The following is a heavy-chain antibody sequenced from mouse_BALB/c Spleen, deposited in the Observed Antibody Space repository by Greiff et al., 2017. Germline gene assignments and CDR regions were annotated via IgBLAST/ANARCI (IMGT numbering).Heavy chain of an antibody. V-gene: IGHV5-9-3*01. CDR3: ARQGDVLRFDY. CDR2: ISSGGSYT. CDR1: GFTFSSYA. D-gene: IGHD1-1*01. J-gene: IGHJ2*01. Sequence: EVHLVESGGGLVKPGGSLKLSCAASGFTFSSYAMSWVRQTPEKRLEWVATISSGGSYTYYPDSVKGRFTISRDNAKNTLYLQMSSLRSEDTAMYYCARQGDVLRFDYWGQGTTLTVSS.